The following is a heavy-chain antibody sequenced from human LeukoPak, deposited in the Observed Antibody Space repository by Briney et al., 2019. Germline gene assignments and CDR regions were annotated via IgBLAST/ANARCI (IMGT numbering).Heavy chain of an antibody. CDR2: IYHSGST. CDR3: VRQGYDILTGYLLAYYFDY. D-gene: IGHD3-9*01. J-gene: IGHJ4*02. CDR1: GGSFSGYY. V-gene: IGHV4-34*01. Sequence: KPSETLSLTCAVYGGSFSGYYWSWIRQPPGKGLEWIGSIYHSGSTYYNPSLKSRVTISVDTSKNQFSLKLSSVTAADTAVYYCVRQGYDILTGYLLAYYFDYWGQGTLATVSS.